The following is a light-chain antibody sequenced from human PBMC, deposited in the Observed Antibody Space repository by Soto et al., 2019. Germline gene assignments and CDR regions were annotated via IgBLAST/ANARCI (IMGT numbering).Light chain of an antibody. CDR3: QQXNNWPPIT. CDR2: GAS. V-gene: IGKV3-15*01. CDR1: QSVSGN. J-gene: IGKJ4*01. Sequence: EIVMTQSPATLSVSPGERATLSCRASQSVSGNLAWYQQRPGQAPRLLIYGASTRATGIPARFSGSGSGTEFTLTISSLQSEDFAVYYCQQXNNWPPITFGGGTKVEIK.